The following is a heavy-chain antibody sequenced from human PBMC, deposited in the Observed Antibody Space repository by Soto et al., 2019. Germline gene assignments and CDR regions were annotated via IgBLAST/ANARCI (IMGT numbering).Heavy chain of an antibody. CDR2: MSYDGART. CDR1: GFTFTSFT. Sequence: PGGSLRLSCAPSGFTFTSFTMHCVRQAPGKGLEWIAVMSYDGARTDYADAVKGRFTISRDTSKNTLYLQMNNLRSEDTAVYYCARGPDILTGYYDYWGQGTLVTVSS. V-gene: IGHV3-30-3*02. D-gene: IGHD3-9*01. CDR3: ARGPDILTGYYDY. J-gene: IGHJ4*02.